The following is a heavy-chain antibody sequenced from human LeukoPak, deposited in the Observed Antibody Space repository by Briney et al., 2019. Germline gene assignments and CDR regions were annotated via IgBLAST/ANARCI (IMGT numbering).Heavy chain of an antibody. J-gene: IGHJ4*02. V-gene: IGHV1-2*02. Sequence: ASVKVSCKASGYTFTNYYIHWVRQAPGQGLEWMGCINPNSGDTIHAQNFQGRVTMTRDTSLNTAYMEVSWLTSDDTAVYYCASAGSNYDVLTGPGYCDYWGQGTLVIVSS. CDR2: INPNSGDT. D-gene: IGHD3-9*01. CDR1: GYTFTNYY. CDR3: ASAGSNYDVLTGPGYCDY.